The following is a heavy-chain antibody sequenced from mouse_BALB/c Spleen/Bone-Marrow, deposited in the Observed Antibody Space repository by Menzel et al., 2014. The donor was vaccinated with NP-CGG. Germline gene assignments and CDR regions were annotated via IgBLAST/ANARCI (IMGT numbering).Heavy chain of an antibody. CDR2: INPSSGYT. V-gene: IGHV1-4*01. Sequence: QVQLQQSGAELARPGASVKLSCKASGYTFTSYWMQWVKQRPGQGLEWIGYINPSSGYTNYNQKFKDKATLTADKSSSTAYMQLSSLTSEDSAVYYCARSLRWYFDVWGAGTTVTVSS. CDR1: GYTFTSYW. J-gene: IGHJ1*01. CDR3: ARSLRWYFDV. D-gene: IGHD1-1*01.